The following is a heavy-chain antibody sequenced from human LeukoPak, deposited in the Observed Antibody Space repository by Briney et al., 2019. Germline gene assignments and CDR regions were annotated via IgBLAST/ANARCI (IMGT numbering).Heavy chain of an antibody. V-gene: IGHV1-69*05. J-gene: IGHJ4*02. CDR3: VLYYYDSSGYYHFDN. CDR2: IIPIFGTS. Sequence: GASVKVSCKVSGGTFSSYGFSWVRQAPGQGLEWMGGIIPIFGTSNYAHKFQGRVTITTDESTSTAYMELSSLRSEDTAVYYCVLYYYDSSGYYHFDNWGQGTLVTVSS. CDR1: GGTFSSYG. D-gene: IGHD3-22*01.